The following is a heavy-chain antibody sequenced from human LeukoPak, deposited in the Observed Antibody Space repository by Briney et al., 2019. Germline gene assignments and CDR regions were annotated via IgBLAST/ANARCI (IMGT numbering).Heavy chain of an antibody. CDR3: ARVREVPNDFDY. D-gene: IGHD1-26*01. Sequence: SETLSLTCTVSGGSISSGGYYWSWIRQHPGKGLEWIGYIYYSGSTYYNPSLKSRVTISVDTSKNQFSLKLSSVTAADTAVYYCARVREVPNDFDYWGQGTLVTVSS. CDR1: GGSISSGGYY. V-gene: IGHV4-31*03. J-gene: IGHJ4*02. CDR2: IYYSGST.